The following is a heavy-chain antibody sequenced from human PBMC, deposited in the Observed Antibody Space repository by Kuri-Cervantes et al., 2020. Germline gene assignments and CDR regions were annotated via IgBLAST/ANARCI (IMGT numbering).Heavy chain of an antibody. CDR3: AREGYSGYDYTGALDY. D-gene: IGHD5-12*01. J-gene: IGHJ4*02. V-gene: IGHV1-69*05. CDR2: IIPILGTA. CDR1: GGTFSSYA. Sequence: SVKVSCKASGGTFSSYAISWVRQAPGQGLEWMGGIIPILGTANYAQKFQGRVTMTTDTSTSTAYMELRSLSSDDTAGYYCAREGYSGYDYTGALDYWGQGTLVTVSS.